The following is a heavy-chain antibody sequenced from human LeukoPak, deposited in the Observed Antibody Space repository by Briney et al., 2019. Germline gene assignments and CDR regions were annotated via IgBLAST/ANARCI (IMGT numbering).Heavy chain of an antibody. D-gene: IGHD2-8*02. CDR1: GFTFSSYA. V-gene: IGHV3-64*01. Sequence: GGSLRLSCAASGFTFSSYAMHWVRQAPGKGLEYVSAISSNGGSTYYANSVKGRFTISRDNAKNSLYLQMNSLRAEDTAVYYCVREGYSTGQFDYWGQGTLVTVSS. CDR3: VREGYSTGQFDY. J-gene: IGHJ4*02. CDR2: ISSNGGST.